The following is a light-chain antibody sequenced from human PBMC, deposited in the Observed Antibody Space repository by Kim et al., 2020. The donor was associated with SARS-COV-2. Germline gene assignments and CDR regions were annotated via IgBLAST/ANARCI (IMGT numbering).Light chain of an antibody. CDR2: GAS. V-gene: IGKV3-20*01. Sequence: EIVLTQSPGTLSLSPGEGATLSCRASQSVSSNYFAWYQQKPGQAPRLLMYGASSRATGIPDRFSGSGSGTDFNLSISRLEPEDFAVYCCQQYGGSPPTFGGGTKVDIK. CDR1: QSVSSNY. CDR3: QQYGGSPPT. J-gene: IGKJ4*01.